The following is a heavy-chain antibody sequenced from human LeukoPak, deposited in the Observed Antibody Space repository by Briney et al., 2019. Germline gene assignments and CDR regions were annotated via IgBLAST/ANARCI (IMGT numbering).Heavy chain of an antibody. J-gene: IGHJ4*02. CDR3: ARSGWPYYFDY. D-gene: IGHD3-22*01. CDR1: GFTFSSYW. CDR2: IHSDGSSR. V-gene: IGHV3-74*01. Sequence: PGGSLRLSCAAPGFTFSSYWMHWVRQAPGKGLVWVSRIHSDGSSRNYPDYERGQFTISRDDANSTLYLQMNSLRAEDTAVYYCARSGWPYYFDYWGQGTLVTVSS.